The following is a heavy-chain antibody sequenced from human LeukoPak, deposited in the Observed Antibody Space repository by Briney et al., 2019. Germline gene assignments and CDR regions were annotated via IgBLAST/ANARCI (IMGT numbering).Heavy chain of an antibody. J-gene: IGHJ3*01. CDR1: GFTFSDSA. V-gene: IGHV3-23*01. D-gene: IGHD3-16*02. CDR3: AKDIQLST. Sequence: GGSLRLSCAASGFTFSDSAMTWVRQVPGKGLEWVSLISSSGGNTYYADSVKGRFTISRDNSKNTLSLQMNSLRVEDTAIYYCAKDIQLSTWGLGTMVTVSS. CDR2: ISSSGGNT.